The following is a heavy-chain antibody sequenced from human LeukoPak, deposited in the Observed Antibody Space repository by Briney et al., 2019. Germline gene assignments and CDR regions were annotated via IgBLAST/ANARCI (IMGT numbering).Heavy chain of an antibody. CDR2: ISGSGGST. CDR3: AKGAGYSGYVYLDY. D-gene: IGHD5-12*01. Sequence: PGGSLRLSCAAPGFTFSSYAMSWVRQALGKGLEWVSAISGSGGSTYYADSVKGRFTISRDNSKNTLYLQMNSLRAEDTAVYYCAKGAGYSGYVYLDYWGQGTLVTVSS. V-gene: IGHV3-23*01. CDR1: GFTFSSYA. J-gene: IGHJ4*02.